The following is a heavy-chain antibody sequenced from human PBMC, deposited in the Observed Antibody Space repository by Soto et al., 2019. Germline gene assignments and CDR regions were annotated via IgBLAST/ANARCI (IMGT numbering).Heavy chain of an antibody. Sequence: QVQLVESGGGVVQPGRSLRLSCGASGFTFNTYAMHWVRQAPGKGLEWVAVIWYDGSIKYYADSVKGRFTTSRDNSENTLYLLVNSLRADDTAVYYVARGLPYSSSWYWYLDLWGRGTLVTVSS. J-gene: IGHJ2*01. CDR2: IWYDGSIK. V-gene: IGHV3-33*01. D-gene: IGHD6-13*01. CDR3: ARGLPYSSSWYWYLDL. CDR1: GFTFNTYA.